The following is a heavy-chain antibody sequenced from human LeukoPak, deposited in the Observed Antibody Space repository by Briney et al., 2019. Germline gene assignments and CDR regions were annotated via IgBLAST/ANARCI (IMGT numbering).Heavy chain of an antibody. J-gene: IGHJ4*02. V-gene: IGHV4-39*01. Sequence: SETLSLTCTVSGGSISSSIYYWGWIRQPPGKGLEWIGSMYYSGSTYYNPSLKSRVTVSVGTSKNQFSLKLSSVTAADTAVYYCARVQKYSGSYYFDYWGQGTLVTVSS. CDR2: MYYSGST. D-gene: IGHD3-10*01. CDR3: ARVQKYSGSYYFDY. CDR1: GGSISSSIYY.